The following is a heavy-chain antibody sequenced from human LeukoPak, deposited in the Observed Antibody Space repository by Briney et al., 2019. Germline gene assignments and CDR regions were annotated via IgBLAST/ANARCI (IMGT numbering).Heavy chain of an antibody. CDR2: MRGDGRLI. J-gene: IGHJ4*02. CDR1: GFTFGNFW. Sequence: GGSLRLFCTASGFTFGNFWMSWVRQAPGRGLQWVASMRGDGRLIHYVDSVGGRFTISRDNARNSLYLEMNSLRAEDTAVYYCARLFGGVTTFDFWGQGALVTVSS. CDR3: ARLFGGVTTFDF. D-gene: IGHD1-1*01. V-gene: IGHV3-7*01.